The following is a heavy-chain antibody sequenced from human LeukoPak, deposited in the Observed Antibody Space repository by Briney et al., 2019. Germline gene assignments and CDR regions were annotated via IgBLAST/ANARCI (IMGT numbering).Heavy chain of an antibody. V-gene: IGHV4-59*11. CDR3: GRDALVGYLSFYYMDV. D-gene: IGHD2-15*01. J-gene: IGHJ6*03. CDR2: ISNSGGT. Sequence: SETLSLTCTVSGGPIISHYWTWIRQSPVKGLEWMGDISNSGGTSYNPSLKSRVTISIDTSKNQFSLKLSSVTAADTAVYYCGRDALVGYLSFYYMDVWGKGTTVTVSS. CDR1: GGPIISHY.